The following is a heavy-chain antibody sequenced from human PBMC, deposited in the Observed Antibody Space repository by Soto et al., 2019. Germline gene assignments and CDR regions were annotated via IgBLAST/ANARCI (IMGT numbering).Heavy chain of an antibody. Sequence: EVQLLESGGGLVQPGGSLRLSCAASGFTFSSYAMSWVRQAPGKGLEWVSAISGSGGSTYYADSVKGRFTISRDNSKNTLYLQMNSLRAEDTAVYYFAKRGYYDSSGYYVDWGQGTLVTVSS. J-gene: IGHJ4*02. CDR3: AKRGYYDSSGYYVD. V-gene: IGHV3-23*01. CDR2: ISGSGGST. CDR1: GFTFSSYA. D-gene: IGHD3-22*01.